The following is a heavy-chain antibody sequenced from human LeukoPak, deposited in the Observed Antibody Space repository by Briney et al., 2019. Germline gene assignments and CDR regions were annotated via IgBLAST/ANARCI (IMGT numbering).Heavy chain of an antibody. CDR3: ARTAGVVPADGWDY. J-gene: IGHJ4*02. D-gene: IGHD2-2*01. CDR2: IYYSGST. V-gene: IGHV4-39*01. CDR1: GGSISSSSYY. Sequence: PSETLSLTCTVSGGSISSSSYYWGWIRQPPGKGLEWIGSIYYSGSTYYNPSLKSRVTISVDTSKNQFSLKLSSVTAADTAVYYCARTAGVVPADGWDYWGQGTLVTVSA.